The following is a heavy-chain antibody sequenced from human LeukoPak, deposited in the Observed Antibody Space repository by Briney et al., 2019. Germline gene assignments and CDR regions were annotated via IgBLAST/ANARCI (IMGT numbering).Heavy chain of an antibody. V-gene: IGHV1-2*02. CDR1: GGTFSSYA. Sequence: ASVKVSCKASGGTFSSYAISWVRQAPGQGLEWMGWINPNSGGTNYAQKFQGRVTMTRDTSISTAYMELSRLRSDDTAVYYCARENIVGATPNDYWGQGTLVTVSS. CDR3: ARENIVGATPNDY. D-gene: IGHD1-26*01. CDR2: INPNSGGT. J-gene: IGHJ4*02.